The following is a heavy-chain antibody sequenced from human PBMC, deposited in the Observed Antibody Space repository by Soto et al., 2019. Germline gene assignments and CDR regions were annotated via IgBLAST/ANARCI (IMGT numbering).Heavy chain of an antibody. Sequence: QVQLQESGPGLVKPSETLSLTCTVSGGSMSSYYWSWIRQPPGKGLEWIGYIYYSGSTIYNPSLTSRVTISVDTSKNQFSLKLSSVTAADTAVYYWARYGSGSSVWFDPWGQGTLVTVSS. D-gene: IGHD3-10*01. CDR3: ARYGSGSSVWFDP. J-gene: IGHJ5*02. V-gene: IGHV4-59*01. CDR1: GGSMSSYY. CDR2: IYYSGST.